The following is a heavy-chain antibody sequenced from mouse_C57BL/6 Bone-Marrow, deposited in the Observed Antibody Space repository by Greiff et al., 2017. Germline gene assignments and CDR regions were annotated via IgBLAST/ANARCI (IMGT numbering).Heavy chain of an antibody. CDR3: ARRWLLPYYYAMDY. CDR1: GYPFTSYW. V-gene: IGHV1-64*01. D-gene: IGHD2-3*01. Sequence: VQLQQPGAELVKPGASVKLSCKASGYPFTSYWMHWVKQRPGQGLEWIGMIHPNRGSTNYNEKFKSKATLTVDKSSSTAYMQLSSLTSEDSAVYYCARRWLLPYYYAMDYWGQGTSVTVSS. J-gene: IGHJ4*01. CDR2: IHPNRGST.